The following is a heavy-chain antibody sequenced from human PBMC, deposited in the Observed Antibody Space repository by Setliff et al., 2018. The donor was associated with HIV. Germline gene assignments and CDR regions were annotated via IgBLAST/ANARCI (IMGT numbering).Heavy chain of an antibody. D-gene: IGHD6-6*01. Sequence: SETLSLTCTVSGGSITSGSYSWTWIREPAGKGLEWIGRISTSGSTNYNPSLKSRVTISVDTSKNQFSLKLTSVTAADTAVYYCARHVGYSSSSLDYWGQGTLVTVS. CDR1: GGSITSGSYS. V-gene: IGHV4-61*02. CDR2: ISTSGST. J-gene: IGHJ4*02. CDR3: ARHVGYSSSSLDY.